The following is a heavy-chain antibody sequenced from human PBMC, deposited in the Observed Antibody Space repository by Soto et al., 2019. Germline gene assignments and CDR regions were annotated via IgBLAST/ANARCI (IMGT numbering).Heavy chain of an antibody. CDR1: GFTFSSYG. Sequence: QVQLVESGGGVVQPGRSLRLSCAASGFTFSSYGMHWVRQAPGKGLEWVAVISYDGSNKYYADSVKGRFTISRDNSKNTLYLQMNSLRAEDTAVYYCAKDSCRGSGSYSGDYWGQGTLVTVSS. D-gene: IGHD1-26*01. V-gene: IGHV3-30*18. CDR3: AKDSCRGSGSYSGDY. CDR2: ISYDGSNK. J-gene: IGHJ4*02.